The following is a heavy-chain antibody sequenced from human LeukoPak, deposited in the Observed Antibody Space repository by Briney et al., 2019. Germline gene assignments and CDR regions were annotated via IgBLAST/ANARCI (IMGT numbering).Heavy chain of an antibody. CDR2: INPSGGST. CDR1: GYTVTSYY. CDR3: ARERTRNSHSSGHYDY. D-gene: IGHD3-22*01. V-gene: IGHV1-46*01. Sequence: ASVKVSCKASGYTVTSYYMHWVRQAPGQGREWMGIINPSGGSTSYAQKFQGRVTMTRDTSTSTVYMELSSLRSEDTAVYYCARERTRNSHSSGHYDYCGQGTLVTVSS. J-gene: IGHJ4*02.